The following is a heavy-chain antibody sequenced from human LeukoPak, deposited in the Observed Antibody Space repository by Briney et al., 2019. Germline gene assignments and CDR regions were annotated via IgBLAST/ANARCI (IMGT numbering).Heavy chain of an antibody. Sequence: GGSLRLSCAASGFTFSNYAMSWVRQAPGKGLEWVAVIWYDGSNKYYADSVKGRFTISRDNSKNTLYLQMNSLRAEDTAVYYCARDIVVVPDVGGLRVYYYYGMDVWGQGTTVTVSS. D-gene: IGHD2-2*01. J-gene: IGHJ6*02. CDR3: ARDIVVVPDVGGLRVYYYYGMDV. CDR1: GFTFSNYA. V-gene: IGHV3-33*08. CDR2: IWYDGSNK.